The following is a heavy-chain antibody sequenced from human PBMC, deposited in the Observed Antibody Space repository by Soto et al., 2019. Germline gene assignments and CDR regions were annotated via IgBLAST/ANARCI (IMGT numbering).Heavy chain of an antibody. CDR2: IYSGGST. Sequence: GGSLRLSCAASGFTVSSNYMSWVRQAPGKGLEWVSVIYSGGSTYYADSVKGRFTISRDNSKNTLYLQMSSLRAEDTAVYYCVKALGWFGDLLGLDYWGQGTLVTVSS. CDR1: GFTVSSNY. J-gene: IGHJ4*02. V-gene: IGHV3-66*01. CDR3: VKALGWFGDLLGLDY. D-gene: IGHD3-10*01.